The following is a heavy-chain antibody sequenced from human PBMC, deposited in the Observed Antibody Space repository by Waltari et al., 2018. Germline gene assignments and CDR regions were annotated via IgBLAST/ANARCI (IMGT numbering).Heavy chain of an antibody. D-gene: IGHD3-3*01. V-gene: IGHV1-2*02. CDR1: GYIFTGYY. Sequence: QVQLVQSGAEVKKPGASVKVSCKASGYIFTGYYMHWVRQAPGQGLEWMGWINPISGGTNYAQRFQGRVTMTRDTSISTVYMELSSLRSDDTAVYYCARCLAGLRFLQWLHFDSWGQGTLVTVSS. CDR2: INPISGGT. CDR3: ARCLAGLRFLQWLHFDS. J-gene: IGHJ4*02.